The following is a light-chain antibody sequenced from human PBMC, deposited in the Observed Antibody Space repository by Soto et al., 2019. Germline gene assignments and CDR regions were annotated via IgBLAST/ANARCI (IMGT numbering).Light chain of an antibody. V-gene: IGLV2-14*03. CDR1: SSDVGASNY. J-gene: IGLJ1*01. Sequence: QSALTQPASVSGSPGQSITVSCTGTSSDVGASNYVSWYQQHPGKAPKLIISGVSNRPSGVSNRFSASKSGNTASLTISGLQAEDEADYYCISFTTSVTYVFGTGTKLTVL. CDR3: ISFTTSVTYV. CDR2: GVS.